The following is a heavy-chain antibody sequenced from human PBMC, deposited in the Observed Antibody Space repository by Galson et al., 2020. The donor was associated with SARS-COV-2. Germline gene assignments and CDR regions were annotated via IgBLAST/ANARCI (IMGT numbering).Heavy chain of an antibody. CDR2: ISSSGSTI. Sequence: GESLKISCAASGFTFSSYEMNWVRQAPGKGLEWVSYISSSGSTIYYADSVKGRFTISRDNAKNSLYLQMNSLRAEDTAVYYCARDHGYCSSTSCYTSSFDYWGQGTLVTVSS. CDR3: ARDHGYCSSTSCYTSSFDY. J-gene: IGHJ4*02. CDR1: GFTFSSYE. D-gene: IGHD2-2*02. V-gene: IGHV3-48*03.